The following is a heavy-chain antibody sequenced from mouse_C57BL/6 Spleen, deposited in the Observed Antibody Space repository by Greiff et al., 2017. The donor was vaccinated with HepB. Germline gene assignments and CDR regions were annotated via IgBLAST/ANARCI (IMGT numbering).Heavy chain of an antibody. D-gene: IGHD2-3*01. CDR2: IYPRDGRT. J-gene: IGHJ4*01. V-gene: IGHV1-85*01. CDR3: ARWGGYYDYAMDY. Sequence: VQLQQPGPELVKPGASVQLSCKASGYTFTSYDINWVKQRPGQGLEWIGWIYPRDGRTKYNEKFKGKATLTVDTSSSTAYMELHSLTSEDSAVYFCARWGGYYDYAMDYWGQGTSVTVSS. CDR1: GYTFTSYD.